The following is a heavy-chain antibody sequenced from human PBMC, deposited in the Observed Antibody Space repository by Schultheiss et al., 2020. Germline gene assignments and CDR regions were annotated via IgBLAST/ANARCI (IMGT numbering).Heavy chain of an antibody. CDR2: INPNSGGT. V-gene: IGHV1-2*06. CDR1: GYTFTGYY. CDR3: AEGDYVYGMDV. J-gene: IGHJ6*02. Sequence: GESLKISCKASGYTFTGYYMHWVRQAPGQGLEWMGRINPNSGGTNYAQKFQGRVTMTRDTSISTAYMELRSLRSDDTAVYYCAEGDYVYGMDVWGQGTTVTVSS.